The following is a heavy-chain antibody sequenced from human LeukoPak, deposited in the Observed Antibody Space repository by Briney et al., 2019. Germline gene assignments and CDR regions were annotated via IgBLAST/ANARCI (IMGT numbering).Heavy chain of an antibody. D-gene: IGHD3/OR15-3a*01. V-gene: IGHV3-74*01. J-gene: IGHJ4*02. CDR1: GFTFSSSL. CDR3: AREGRVDFFFDY. Sequence: GGSLRLSCAASGFTFSSSLMHWVRQAPGKGLVWVSRISTDGSSTKYADSVKGRFTISRDNAKNTVYLQMNSLRAEDTAVYYCAREGRVDFFFDYWGQGTLVTVSS. CDR2: ISTDGSST.